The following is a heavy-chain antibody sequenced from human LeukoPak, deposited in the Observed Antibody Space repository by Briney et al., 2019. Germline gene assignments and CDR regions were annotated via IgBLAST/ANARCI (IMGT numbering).Heavy chain of an antibody. CDR1: GYSISSGYY. CDR3: ARHSPDRELLDY. V-gene: IGHV4-38-2*01. Sequence: PSETLSLTCAVSGYSISSGYYWGWIRQPPEQGLEWIGSIYHSGSTYYNPSLKSRVTISVDTSKNQFSLKLSYVTAADTALYYCARHSPDRELLDYWGQVTLVTVSS. J-gene: IGHJ4*02. CDR2: IYHSGST. D-gene: IGHD1-26*01.